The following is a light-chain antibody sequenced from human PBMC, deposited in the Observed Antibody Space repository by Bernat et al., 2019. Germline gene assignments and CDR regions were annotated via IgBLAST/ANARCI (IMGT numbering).Light chain of an antibody. CDR2: EVI. CDR3: SSYAGSSNLGV. J-gene: IGLJ1*01. V-gene: IGLV2-8*01. Sequence: QSALTQPPSAFGPPGQSVTISCTGTSSDVGGYNPVSWYQQHPGKAPTLTIQEVIKRPSGVPDRFSGSKSGNTASLTVSGLQAEDEADYYCSSYAGSSNLGVFGTGTKVTVL. CDR1: SSDVGGYNP.